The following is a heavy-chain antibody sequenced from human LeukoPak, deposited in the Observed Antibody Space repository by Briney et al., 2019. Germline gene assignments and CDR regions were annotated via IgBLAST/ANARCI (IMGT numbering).Heavy chain of an antibody. D-gene: IGHD2-21*02. J-gene: IGHJ4*02. Sequence: ASVKVSCKASGYTFTSYALYWVRQAPGQRLEWMGWINTGNGNTKYSQKFQGRVTITRDRSASTAYLGLSSLRSEDTAVYYCARVPSTHCAGDCYSLDYWGQGTLVTVSS. CDR2: INTGNGNT. V-gene: IGHV1-3*04. CDR1: GYTFTSYA. CDR3: ARVPSTHCAGDCYSLDY.